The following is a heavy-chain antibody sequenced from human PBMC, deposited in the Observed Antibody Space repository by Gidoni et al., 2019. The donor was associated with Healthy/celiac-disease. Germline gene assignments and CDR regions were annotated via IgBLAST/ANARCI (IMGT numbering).Heavy chain of an antibody. CDR3: ARGPRGGAYYYYGMDV. CDR2: INHSGST. Sequence: QVQLQQWGAGLLKPSETLSLTCAVYGGSFSGYYWSWIRQPPGKGLEWIGEINHSGSTNYNPSLKSRVTISVDTSKNQFSLKLSSVTAADTAVYYCARGPRGGAYYYYGMDVWGQGTTVTVSS. D-gene: IGHD3-10*01. CDR1: GGSFSGYY. J-gene: IGHJ6*02. V-gene: IGHV4-34*01.